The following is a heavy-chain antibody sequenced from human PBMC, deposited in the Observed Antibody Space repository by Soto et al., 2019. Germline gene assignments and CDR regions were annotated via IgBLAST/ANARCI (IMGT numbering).Heavy chain of an antibody. CDR3: ARDGVATIHYSYYFMDV. D-gene: IGHD5-12*01. CDR1: GFSFSSYA. Sequence: QVQLVESGGGVVQPGRSLRLSCAASGFSFSSYAVHWVRQAPGKGLERVAVISYDGKRKNYTDSVKGRFILSRDESKNTLHLQMNSIRVEDTAVYYGARDGVATIHYSYYFMDVWGKGTKVTVSA. V-gene: IGHV3-30*04. CDR2: ISYDGKRK. J-gene: IGHJ6*04.